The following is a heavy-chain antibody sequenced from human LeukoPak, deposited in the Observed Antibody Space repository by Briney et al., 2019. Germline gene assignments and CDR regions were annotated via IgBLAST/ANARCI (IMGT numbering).Heavy chain of an antibody. J-gene: IGHJ3*02. V-gene: IGHV3-7*01. CDR1: GFTFSSYW. Sequence: GGSLRLSCAASGFTFSSYWMSWVRQAPGKGLEWVANIKQDGSEKYYVDSVKGRFTISRDNSKNTLYLQMNSLRAEDTAVYYCARDKGLWFGELLGAFDIWGQGTMVTVSS. D-gene: IGHD3-10*01. CDR2: IKQDGSEK. CDR3: ARDKGLWFGELLGAFDI.